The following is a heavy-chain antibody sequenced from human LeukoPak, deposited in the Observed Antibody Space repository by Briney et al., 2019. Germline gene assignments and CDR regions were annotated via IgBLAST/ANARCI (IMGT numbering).Heavy chain of an antibody. CDR3: ARHARPGGTMIWFGLGRGKAFDY. V-gene: IGHV4-34*01. Sequence: PSETLSLTCAVYGGSFSGYYWSWIRQPPGKGLEWIGEINHSGSTNYNPSLKSRVTISVDTSKNQFSLKLSSVTAADTAVYYCARHARPGGTMIWFGLGRGKAFDYWGQGTLVTVSS. CDR1: GGSFSGYY. D-gene: IGHD3-10*01. CDR2: INHSGST. J-gene: IGHJ4*02.